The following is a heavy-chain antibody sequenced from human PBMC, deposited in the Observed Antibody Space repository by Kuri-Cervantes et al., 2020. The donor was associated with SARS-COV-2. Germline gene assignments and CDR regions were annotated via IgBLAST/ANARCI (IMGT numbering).Heavy chain of an antibody. CDR1: GYTFTSYG. CDR2: ISAYNGNT. J-gene: IGHJ4*02. V-gene: IGHV1-18*01. D-gene: IGHD4-11*01. CDR3: ARDGSATVSTLFDY. Sequence: ASVKVSCKASGYTFTSYGISWVRQAPGQGLEWMGWISAYNGNTNYAQKLQGRVTMTTDTSTSTAYMELSSLRSEDTAVYYCARDGSATVSTLFDYWGQGTLVTVSS.